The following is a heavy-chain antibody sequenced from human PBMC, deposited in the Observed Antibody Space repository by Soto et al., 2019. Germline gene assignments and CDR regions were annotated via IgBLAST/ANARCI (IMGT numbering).Heavy chain of an antibody. D-gene: IGHD3-16*01. CDR1: GYIFVXYG. CDR3: VMVDNYVTPTPQDV. Sequence: QVQLVQSGDEVKKPGASVXVXXKASGYIFVXYGIAWVRQAPGQGLEWMGWISPYTGNTHSATKVQGRLTMTTDTSTSTAYMDLGSLTSDDTAVYYCVMVDNYVTPTPQDVWGQETTVTVSS. CDR2: ISPYTGNT. V-gene: IGHV1-18*01. J-gene: IGHJ6*02.